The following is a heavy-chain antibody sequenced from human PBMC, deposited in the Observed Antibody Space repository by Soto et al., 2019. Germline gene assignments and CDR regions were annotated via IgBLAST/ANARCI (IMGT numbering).Heavy chain of an antibody. CDR3: AIHRPPCEPDS. CDR2: ISSRGNT. J-gene: IGHJ5*01. CDR1: GASISNGEYY. V-gene: IGHV4-31*01. Sequence: SETLSLTCTVSGASISNGEYYWSWIRQHSGKGLEWLGYISSRGNTYYNPSLKSQVSISIDTSENQFSLKLSSVTAADTAVYYCAIHRPPCEPDSWGQGIMLTGS.